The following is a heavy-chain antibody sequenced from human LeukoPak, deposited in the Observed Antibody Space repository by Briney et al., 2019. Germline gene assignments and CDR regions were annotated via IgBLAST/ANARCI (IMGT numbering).Heavy chain of an antibody. CDR3: ARSTVGATGTVGATSYYYYGMDV. Sequence: GGSLRLSCAASGFTVSSNHMSWVRQAPGKGLEWVSVIHSGDSTHYADSVKGRFTISRDNSKNTLYLEMNSLRAEDTALYYCARSTVGATGTVGATSYYYYGMDVWGQGTTVTVSS. CDR1: GFTVSSNH. D-gene: IGHD1-26*01. J-gene: IGHJ6*02. V-gene: IGHV3-53*01. CDR2: IHSGDST.